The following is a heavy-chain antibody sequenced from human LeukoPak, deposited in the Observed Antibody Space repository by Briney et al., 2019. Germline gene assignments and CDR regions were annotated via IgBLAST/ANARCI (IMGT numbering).Heavy chain of an antibody. J-gene: IGHJ6*02. V-gene: IGHV3-53*01. CDR3: ARDHEYDFWSGYPDYGMDV. D-gene: IGHD3-3*01. CDR2: IYSGGST. CDR1: GFTVSSNY. Sequence: GGSLRRSCAASGFTVSSNYMSWVRQAPGKGLEWVSVIYSGGSTYYADSVKGRFTISRDNSKNTLYLQMNSLRAEDTAVYYCARDHEYDFWSGYPDYGMDVWGQGTTVTVSS.